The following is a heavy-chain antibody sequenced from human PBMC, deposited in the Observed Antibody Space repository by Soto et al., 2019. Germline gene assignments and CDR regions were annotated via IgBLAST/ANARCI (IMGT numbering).Heavy chain of an antibody. CDR3: AKLAMIVVVWGYFDY. CDR2: IMGRGGST. J-gene: IGHJ4*02. V-gene: IGHV3-23*01. Sequence: EVQLLESGGGLVQPGGSLRLSCAASGFTFSSYAMSWVRQAPGRGRGGVSAIMGRGGSTYYADPVKGGFTISRDNSKNTLYLQMNSLRAEDTAVYYCAKLAMIVVVWGYFDYWGQGTLVTVSS. D-gene: IGHD3-22*01. CDR1: GFTFSSYA.